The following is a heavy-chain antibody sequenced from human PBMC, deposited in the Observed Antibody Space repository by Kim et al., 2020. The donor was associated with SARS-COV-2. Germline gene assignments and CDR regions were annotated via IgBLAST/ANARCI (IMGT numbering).Heavy chain of an antibody. J-gene: IGHJ3*02. D-gene: IGHD2-21*01. CDR1: GFTFSSYW. Sequence: GGSLRLSCAASGFTFSSYWLSWVRQAPGKGLEWVANINQDGSENNFVDSVMGRFIISTDNAKNSPDFLMISILAEDTAAFYYSRESSSYDLYSAFDIWG. CDR2: INQDGSEN. CDR3: SRESSSYDLYSAFDI. V-gene: IGHV3-7*01.